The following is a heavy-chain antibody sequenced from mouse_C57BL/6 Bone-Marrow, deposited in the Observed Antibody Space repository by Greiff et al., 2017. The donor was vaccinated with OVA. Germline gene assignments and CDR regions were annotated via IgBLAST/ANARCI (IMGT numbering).Heavy chain of an antibody. CDR2: FYPGSGSI. J-gene: IGHJ1*03. CDR3: ARHGGLLYPSSWYFDD. D-gene: IGHD1-1*01. Sequence: VHLVESGAELVKPGASVKLSCKASGYTFTEYTIHWVKQRSGQGLEWIGWFYPGSGSIKYNEKFKDKATLTADKSSSTVYMELSRLTSEDSAVYFCARHGGLLYPSSWYFDDWGTGTTVTVSS. V-gene: IGHV1-62-2*01. CDR1: GYTFTEYT.